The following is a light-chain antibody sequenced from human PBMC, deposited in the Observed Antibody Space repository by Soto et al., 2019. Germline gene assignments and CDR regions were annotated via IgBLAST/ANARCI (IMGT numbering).Light chain of an antibody. Sequence: ETVLTQSPGTLSLSPGDRATLSCRASQSVSSSYLAWYQQKPGQAPRLLMYGASNRATGIPDRFSGTGSGTDFTLTISRLEPEDFAVYYCQQYGSSPYTVXLGTKVDSK. V-gene: IGKV3-20*01. CDR1: QSVSSSY. J-gene: IGKJ2*01. CDR2: GAS. CDR3: QQYGSSPYT.